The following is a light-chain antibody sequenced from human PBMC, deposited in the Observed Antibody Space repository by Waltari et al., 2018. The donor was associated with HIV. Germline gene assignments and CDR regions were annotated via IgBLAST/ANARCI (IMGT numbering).Light chain of an antibody. CDR1: QSVLYSSNNKNY. J-gene: IGKJ3*01. Sequence: DIVMTQSPDSLAVSLGERATTTCTSSQSVLYSSNNKNYLAWYQQKPGQPPKLLIYWASTRESGVPDRFSGSGSGTDFTLAISSLQAEDVAVYYCQQYYSTPLTFGPGTTVDIK. CDR3: QQYYSTPLT. V-gene: IGKV4-1*01. CDR2: WAS.